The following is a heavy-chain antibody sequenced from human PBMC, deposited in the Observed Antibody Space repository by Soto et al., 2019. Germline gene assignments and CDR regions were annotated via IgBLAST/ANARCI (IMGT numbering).Heavy chain of an antibody. Sequence: QVQLVESGGGVVQPGRSLRLSCAASGFTFSSYAMHWVRQAPGKGLEWVAVISYDGSNKYYADSVKGRFTISRDNSKNTLYLQMNSLRAEDTAVYYCASLAVAGVFDYWGQGPLVTVSS. CDR1: GFTFSSYA. J-gene: IGHJ4*02. CDR2: ISYDGSNK. CDR3: ASLAVAGVFDY. V-gene: IGHV3-30-3*01. D-gene: IGHD6-19*01.